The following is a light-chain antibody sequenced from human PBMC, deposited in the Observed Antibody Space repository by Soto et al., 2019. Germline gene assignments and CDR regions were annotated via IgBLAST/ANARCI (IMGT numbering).Light chain of an antibody. V-gene: IGLV2-14*01. CDR1: SSDIGAYDY. CDR2: EVN. J-gene: IGLJ1*01. CDR3: CSYETSSTYV. Sequence: QSALTQPASLSGSPGQSITISCTGTSSDIGAYDYVSWFQQHPGKAPKLMISEVNNRPSGVSNRFSGSKSGNTAYLTISGLQVEDEAEYYCCSYETSSTYVFGSGTKV.